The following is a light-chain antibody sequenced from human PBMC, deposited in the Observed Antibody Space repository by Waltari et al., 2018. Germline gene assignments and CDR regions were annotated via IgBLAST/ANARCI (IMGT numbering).Light chain of an antibody. CDR2: EDN. CDR3: QSYDSDEGVV. J-gene: IGLJ2*01. V-gene: IGLV6-57*03. CDR1: SDRIASHY. Sequence: NSLLTPPHSVSESPGKTVTISCTRTSDRIASHYVQWYQQRPGSAPPTVIFEDNQRPSGVPDRFSASIDTSSNSASLTISGLKTEDEALYYCQSYDSDEGVVFGGGTKLTVL.